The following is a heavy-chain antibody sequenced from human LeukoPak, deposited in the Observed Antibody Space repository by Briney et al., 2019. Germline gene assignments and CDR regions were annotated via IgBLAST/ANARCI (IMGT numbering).Heavy chain of an antibody. Sequence: GGSLRLSCAASGFTFSSYSMNWVRQAPGKGLEWVSSISSSSSYIYYADSVKGRFTISRDNAKNSLYLQMNSLRAEDTAVYYCARDLGEYSYGFPFDYWGQGTLVTVSS. CDR2: ISSSSSYI. J-gene: IGHJ4*02. V-gene: IGHV3-21*01. CDR3: ARDLGEYSYGFPFDY. CDR1: GFTFSSYS. D-gene: IGHD5-18*01.